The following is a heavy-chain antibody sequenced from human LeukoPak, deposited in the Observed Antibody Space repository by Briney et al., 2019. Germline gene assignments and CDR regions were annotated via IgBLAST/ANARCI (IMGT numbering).Heavy chain of an antibody. J-gene: IGHJ4*02. CDR3: ARNLYSNLLDY. Sequence: ASVKVSCKASGYTFTGYYMHWVRQAPGQGLEWMGWISAYNGNTNYAQKLQGRVTMTTDTSTSTAYMELRSLRSDDTAVYYCARNLYSNLLDYWGQGTLVTVSP. CDR2: ISAYNGNT. D-gene: IGHD4-11*01. V-gene: IGHV1-18*04. CDR1: GYTFTGYY.